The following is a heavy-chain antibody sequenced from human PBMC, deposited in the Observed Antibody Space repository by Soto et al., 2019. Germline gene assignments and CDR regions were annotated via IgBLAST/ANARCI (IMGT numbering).Heavy chain of an antibody. V-gene: IGHV1-69*01. CDR3: ASGGLYYDYVWGSYRYDY. J-gene: IGHJ4*02. Sequence: QVQLVQSGAEVKKPGSSVKVSCKASGGTFSSYAISWVRQAPGQGLEWMGGIIPIFGTANYAQKLQGRVTITADESTSTAYMELSSLRSEDTAVYYCASGGLYYDYVWGSYRYDYWGQGTLVTVSS. D-gene: IGHD3-16*02. CDR1: GGTFSSYA. CDR2: IIPIFGTA.